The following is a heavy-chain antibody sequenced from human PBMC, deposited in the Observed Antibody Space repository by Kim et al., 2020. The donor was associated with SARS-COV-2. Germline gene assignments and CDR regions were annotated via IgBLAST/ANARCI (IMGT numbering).Heavy chain of an antibody. V-gene: IGHV7-4-1*02. Sequence: ASVRVSCKASGYTFTSYAMNWVRQAPGQGLEWMGWINTNTGNPTYAQGFTGRFVFSLDTSVSTAYLQISSLKAEDTAVYYCAREDILTGYYKDDPFGGGDYWGQGTLVTVSS. J-gene: IGHJ4*02. D-gene: IGHD3-9*01. CDR2: INTNTGNP. CDR3: AREDILTGYYKDDPFGGGDY. CDR1: GYTFTSYA.